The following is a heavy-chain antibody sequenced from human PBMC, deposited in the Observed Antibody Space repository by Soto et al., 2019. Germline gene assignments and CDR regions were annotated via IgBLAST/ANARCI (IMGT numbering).Heavy chain of an antibody. Sequence: GGSLRLSCAASGFTFSSYAMSWVRQAPGKGLEWVSAISGSGGSTYYADSVKGRFTISRDNSKNTLYLQMNSLRADDTAVYYCARGLSSQELKAASGDPFAYWGKGTLVTVST. CDR2: ISGSGGST. V-gene: IGHV3-23*01. CDR3: ARGLSSQELKAASGDPFAY. CDR1: GFTFSSYA. J-gene: IGHJ4*02. D-gene: IGHD6-13*01.